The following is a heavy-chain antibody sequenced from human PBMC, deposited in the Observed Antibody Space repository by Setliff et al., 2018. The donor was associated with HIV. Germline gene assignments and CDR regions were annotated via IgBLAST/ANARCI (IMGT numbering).Heavy chain of an antibody. CDR1: GLTFNRYW. Sequence: GGSLRLSCVASGLTFNRYWMRWVRQVPGKGLEWVGFIRSKAYGGTIEYAASVKGRFAISRDDSKSIAYLQMNSLKNEDTAVYYCTPTDYGGSDYWGQGTLVTVS. J-gene: IGHJ4*02. V-gene: IGHV3-49*04. CDR3: TPTDYGGSDY. CDR2: IRSKAYGGTI. D-gene: IGHD4-17*01.